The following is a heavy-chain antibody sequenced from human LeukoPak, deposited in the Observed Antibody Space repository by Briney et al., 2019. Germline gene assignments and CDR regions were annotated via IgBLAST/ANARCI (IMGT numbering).Heavy chain of an antibody. CDR3: ARGEYGVNSGFWGLFDH. CDR1: GGSISTYY. V-gene: IGHV4-59*01. D-gene: IGHD4-23*01. Sequence: SETLSLTCTVSGGSISTYYWSWIRRPPGEGLEGIWYIFSSGSTNYNPSLKSRVTISVDTSKNQFPLKLTSVTAADTAVYYCARGEYGVNSGFWGLFDHWGQGTLVTVSS. J-gene: IGHJ4*02. CDR2: IFSSGST.